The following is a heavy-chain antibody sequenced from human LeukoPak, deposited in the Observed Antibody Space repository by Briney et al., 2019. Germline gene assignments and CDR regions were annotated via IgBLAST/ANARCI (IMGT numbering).Heavy chain of an antibody. Sequence: GRSLRLSCAASGFTFDDYAMHWVRQAPGKGLEWVSGISWNSGSIGYADSVKGRFTISRDNAKNSLYLQMNSLRAEDTALYYCAKDRDLAPGYGMDVWGQGTTVTVSS. D-gene: IGHD3-3*02. CDR3: AKDRDLAPGYGMDV. V-gene: IGHV3-9*01. J-gene: IGHJ6*02. CDR2: ISWNSGSI. CDR1: GFTFDDYA.